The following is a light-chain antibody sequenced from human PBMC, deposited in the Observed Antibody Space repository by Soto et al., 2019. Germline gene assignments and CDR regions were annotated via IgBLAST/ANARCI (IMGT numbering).Light chain of an antibody. CDR3: ASWDDRLGAVI. V-gene: IGLV1-47*02. Sequence: QSVLTQPPSVSAAPGQKVTISCSGSSSNIGNSYVSWYRQLPGTAPKLLIYGNSNRPSGVPDRFSGSKSGTSASLAISGLRSEDEAVYYCASWDDRLGAVIFGGGTKVTVL. J-gene: IGLJ2*01. CDR1: SSNIGNSY. CDR2: GNS.